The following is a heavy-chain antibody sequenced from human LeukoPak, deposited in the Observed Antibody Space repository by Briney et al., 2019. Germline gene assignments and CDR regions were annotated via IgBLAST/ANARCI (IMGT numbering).Heavy chain of an antibody. CDR1: GYTFTGYY. D-gene: IGHD4-17*01. CDR2: INPNSGGT. Sequence: GSSVKVSCKASGYTFTGYYMRWVRQAPGRGFEWMGSINPNSGGTNYAQKFQGRVTMTRDTSTSTAYMELSSLRSDDTAVYYCARVTYGWGQGTLVTVSS. CDR3: ARVTYG. J-gene: IGHJ4*02. V-gene: IGHV1-2*02.